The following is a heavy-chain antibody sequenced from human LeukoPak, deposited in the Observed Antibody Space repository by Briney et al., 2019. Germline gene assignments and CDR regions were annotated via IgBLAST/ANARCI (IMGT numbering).Heavy chain of an antibody. Sequence: ASVKVSCKASGGTFSSYAISWVRQAPGQGLEWMGGIIPIFGTANYAQKFQGRVTITADESTSTAYMELSSLRSGDTAVYYCASARGYSYGVFDYWGQGTLVTVSS. CDR1: GGTFSSYA. J-gene: IGHJ4*02. CDR2: IIPIFGTA. D-gene: IGHD5-18*01. CDR3: ASARGYSYGVFDY. V-gene: IGHV1-69*13.